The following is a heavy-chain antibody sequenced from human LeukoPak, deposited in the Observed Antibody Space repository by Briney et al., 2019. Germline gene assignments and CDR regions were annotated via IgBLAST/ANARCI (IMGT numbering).Heavy chain of an antibody. V-gene: IGHV2-5*01. D-gene: IGHD3-22*01. CDR2: IYWNDDK. Sequence: ESGPTPVKPTQTLTLTCTFSGVSLSTSGVGVGWIPQPPRKALELLALIYWNDDKRYSPSLKSRLTITKDTSKNQVVLTMTNMDPVDTATYYCAHRHDSSGYYYDIYYFDYWGQGTLVTVSS. CDR3: AHRHDSSGYYYDIYYFDY. J-gene: IGHJ4*02. CDR1: GVSLSTSGVG.